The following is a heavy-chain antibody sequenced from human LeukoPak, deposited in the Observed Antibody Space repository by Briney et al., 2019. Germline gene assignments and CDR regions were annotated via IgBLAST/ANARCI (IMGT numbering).Heavy chain of an antibody. Sequence: GGSVTVSCKTSGYTFINYGISWVRQAPGQGVEWMAWICVRNGLIYYAQTFQGRVTLTTDTSTTTAYMELRSLRSDDPAVYYCARDYAYIPHYWRQGTLLTVSS. CDR1: GYTFINYG. J-gene: IGHJ4*02. CDR2: ICVRNGLI. D-gene: IGHD3-16*01. V-gene: IGHV1-18*01. CDR3: ARDYAYIPHY.